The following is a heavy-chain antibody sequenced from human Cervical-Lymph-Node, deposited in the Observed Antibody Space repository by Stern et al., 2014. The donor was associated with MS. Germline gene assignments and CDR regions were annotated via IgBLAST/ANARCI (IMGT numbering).Heavy chain of an antibody. CDR2: VYLSGST. CDR3: ALGAEWFDP. CDR1: GGSISNDNFF. J-gene: IGHJ5*02. Sequence: QLQLQESGPGLVKPSQTLSLTCTVSGGSISNDNFFWSWLRQPAGKGLEWIGRVYLSGSTNYNPSLKSRLTISIAPSMNQSSLTLTSVTAADTAVYYCALGAEWFDPWGQGTLVTVSS. V-gene: IGHV4-61*02. D-gene: IGHD1-26*01.